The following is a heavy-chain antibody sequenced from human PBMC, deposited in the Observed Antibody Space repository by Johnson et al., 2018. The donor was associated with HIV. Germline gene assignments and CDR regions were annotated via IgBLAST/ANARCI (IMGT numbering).Heavy chain of an antibody. V-gene: IGHV3-9*01. CDR3: AKVDNYYGGAFDI. J-gene: IGHJ3*02. Sequence: VQLVESGGGVVQPGRSVRLSCVVSGLNFSDYGMHWVRQGPGKGLEWVSGISWNSGTIGYADSVKGRFTISRDNAKNALYLQMNSLRTEDTAFYYCAKVDNYYGGAFDIWGQGTMVTASS. D-gene: IGHD3-22*01. CDR1: GLNFSDYG. CDR2: ISWNSGTI.